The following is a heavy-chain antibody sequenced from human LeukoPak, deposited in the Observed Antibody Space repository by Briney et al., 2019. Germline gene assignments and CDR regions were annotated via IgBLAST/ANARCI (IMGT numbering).Heavy chain of an antibody. CDR3: ARVVYGDSSKDFDY. J-gene: IGHJ4*02. CDR2: IYYSGST. V-gene: IGHV4-39*07. CDR1: GGSISSSSYY. D-gene: IGHD4-17*01. Sequence: SETLSLTCTVSGGSISSSSYYWGWIRQPPGKGLEWIGSIYYSGSTYYNPSLKSRVTISVDTSKNQFSLKLSSVTAADTAVYYCARVVYGDSSKDFDYWGQGTLVTVSS.